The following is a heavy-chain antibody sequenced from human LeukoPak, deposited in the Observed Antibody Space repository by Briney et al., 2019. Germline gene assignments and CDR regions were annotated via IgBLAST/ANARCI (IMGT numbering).Heavy chain of an antibody. CDR1: GGSFSGYY. Sequence: SETLSLTCAVYGGSFSGYYWSWIRQPPGKGLEWIGEINHSGSTNYNPPLKSRVTISVDTSKNQFSLKLNSVTAADTAVYYCARNDSSGHGGADYWGQGTLVTVSS. CDR2: INHSGST. CDR3: ARNDSSGHGGADY. D-gene: IGHD3-22*01. V-gene: IGHV4-34*01. J-gene: IGHJ4*02.